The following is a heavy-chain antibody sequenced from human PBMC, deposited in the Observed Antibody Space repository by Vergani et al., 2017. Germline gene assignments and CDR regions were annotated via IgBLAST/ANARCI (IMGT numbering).Heavy chain of an antibody. CDR1: GGYINSHNYY. Sequence: QVQLQESGPGLVKPSQTLSLICTVPGGYINSHNYYWSWIRQPAGKGLEWIGRIYTSGSTNYKPSLKSRVTMSEDTSKNQFSLNLTSVTAADTAVYFCARGSCLGGSCYNPLFDYWGQGILVTVSS. V-gene: IGHV4-61*02. CDR2: IYTSGST. J-gene: IGHJ4*02. D-gene: IGHD2-15*01. CDR3: ARGSCLGGSCYNPLFDY.